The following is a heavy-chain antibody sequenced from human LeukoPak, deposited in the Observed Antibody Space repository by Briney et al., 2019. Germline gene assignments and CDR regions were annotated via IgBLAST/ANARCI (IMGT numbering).Heavy chain of an antibody. D-gene: IGHD3-22*01. CDR2: ISGSGGST. J-gene: IGHJ4*02. V-gene: IGHV3-23*01. CDR3: AKPNYYDSSGYYY. CDR1: GFTFSSYW. Sequence: GGSLRLSCAASGFTFSSYWMSWVRQAPGKGLEWVSAISGSGGSTYYADSVKGRFTISRDNSKNTLYLQMNSLRAEDTAVYYCAKPNYYDSSGYYYWGQGTLVTVSS.